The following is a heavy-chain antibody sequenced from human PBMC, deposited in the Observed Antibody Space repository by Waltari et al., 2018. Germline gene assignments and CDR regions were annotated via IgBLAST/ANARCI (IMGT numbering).Heavy chain of an antibody. J-gene: IGHJ4*02. CDR3: ARDTGYNYHFDS. CDR2: IYASGSASGST. V-gene: IGHV4-61*02. D-gene: IGHD1-1*01. CDR1: GGSISSDNYY. Sequence: QVQLQESGPGLVKPSQTLSLTCTVSGGSISSDNYYWTWIRQPAGKGLEWIGRIYASGSASGSTNYHPSLKSRVTISVDTSKNQFSLNLNSVTAADTAVYYCARDTGYNYHFDSWGQGTLVTVSS.